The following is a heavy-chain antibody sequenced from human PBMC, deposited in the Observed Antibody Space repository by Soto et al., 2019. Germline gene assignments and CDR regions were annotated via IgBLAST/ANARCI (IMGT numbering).Heavy chain of an antibody. J-gene: IGHJ4*02. V-gene: IGHV4-31*03. Sequence: QVQLQESGPGLVKPSQTLSLTCTVSGGSITSSGYYWSWIRQHPGEGMEWIGFTSNSERTSYNPSLRSRVTISADASSNQFSLNLKSVTAADTVVYYFARGGGSTKVDYWGQGTLVTVSP. D-gene: IGHD2-2*01. CDR3: ARGGGSTKVDY. CDR2: TSNSERT. CDR1: GGSITSSGYY.